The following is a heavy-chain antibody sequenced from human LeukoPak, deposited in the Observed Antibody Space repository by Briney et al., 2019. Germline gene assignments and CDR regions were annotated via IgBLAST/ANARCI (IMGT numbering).Heavy chain of an antibody. CDR1: GYTFTDYY. J-gene: IGHJ4*02. CDR3: ARDQGVIPYYFDY. CDR2: FNPNSGDT. D-gene: IGHD3-16*02. V-gene: IGHV1-2*02. Sequence: ASVRVSCKASGYTFTDYYLHWVRQAPGQGLEWMGWFNPNSGDTNYAQKFQGRVTMTGDSSISTAYMDLSGLRFDDTAVYYCARDQGVIPYYFDYWGQGALVTVSS.